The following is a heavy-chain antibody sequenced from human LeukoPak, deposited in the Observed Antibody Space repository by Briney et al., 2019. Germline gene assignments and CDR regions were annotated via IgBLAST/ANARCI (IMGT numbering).Heavy chain of an antibody. D-gene: IGHD3-10*01. Sequence: ASVKVSCKASGYTFTSYGISWVRQAPGHGLEWMGWISAYNGNTNYAQKLQGRVTMTTDTSTSTAYMELRSLRSDDTAVYYCARDTPIHNYYGSFDPWGQGTLVTVSS. CDR2: ISAYNGNT. V-gene: IGHV1-18*01. CDR3: ARDTPIHNYYGSFDP. J-gene: IGHJ5*02. CDR1: GYTFTSYG.